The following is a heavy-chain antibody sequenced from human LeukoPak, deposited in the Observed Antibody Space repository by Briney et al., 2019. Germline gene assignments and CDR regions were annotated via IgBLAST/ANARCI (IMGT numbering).Heavy chain of an antibody. D-gene: IGHD2-15*01. CDR3: ARDPDCSGGSCYRGYYFDY. Sequence: EASVKVSCKASGYTFTGYYMHWVRPAPGQGLEWMGWINPNSGGTNYAQKFQGRVTLTRDTSISTAYMEVRRLRSDDTAVYYCARDPDCSGGSCYRGYYFDYWGQGTLVTVSS. V-gene: IGHV1-2*02. CDR2: INPNSGGT. J-gene: IGHJ4*02. CDR1: GYTFTGYY.